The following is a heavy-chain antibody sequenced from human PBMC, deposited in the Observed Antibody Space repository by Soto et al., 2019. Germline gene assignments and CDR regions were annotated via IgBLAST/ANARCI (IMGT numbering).Heavy chain of an antibody. J-gene: IGHJ4*02. CDR1: GFTFSNAW. V-gene: IGHV3-15*01. CDR3: TTDPMVYGRLAHY. Sequence: GGSLRLSCAASGFTFSNAWMSWVRQAPGKGLEWVGRIKSKTDGGTTDYAAPVKGRFTISRDDSKSTLYLQMNSLKTEDTAVYYCTTDPMVYGRLAHYWGQGTLVTVSS. CDR2: IKSKTDGGTT. D-gene: IGHD2-8*01.